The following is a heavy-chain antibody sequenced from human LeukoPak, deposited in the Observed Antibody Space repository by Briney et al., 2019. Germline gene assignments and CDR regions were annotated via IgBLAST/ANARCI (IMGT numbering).Heavy chain of an antibody. Sequence: GGSLRLSCAASGFTVSSNYMSWVRQAPGKGLEWVSVIYSGGSTYYADSVKGRFTISRDNSKNTLYLQMNSLRAEDTAVYYCAGEGIVGATARFDYWGQGTLVTVSS. CDR1: GFTVSSNY. CDR3: AGEGIVGATARFDY. D-gene: IGHD1-26*01. V-gene: IGHV3-53*01. CDR2: IYSGGST. J-gene: IGHJ4*02.